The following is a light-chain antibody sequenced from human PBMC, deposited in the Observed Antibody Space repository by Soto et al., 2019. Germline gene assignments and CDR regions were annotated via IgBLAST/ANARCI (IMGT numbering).Light chain of an antibody. Sequence: SYELPQPPSVAEAPGKTARITCGGKNIGSKIVHWYQQKPGQAPVLGIYYDSDRPSGIPERFSGSNSGNTATLTISRVEAGDEADYYCQVWDSSSDVVFGGGTQLTVL. V-gene: IGLV3-21*04. CDR3: QVWDSSSDVV. CDR1: NIGSKI. CDR2: YDS. J-gene: IGLJ2*01.